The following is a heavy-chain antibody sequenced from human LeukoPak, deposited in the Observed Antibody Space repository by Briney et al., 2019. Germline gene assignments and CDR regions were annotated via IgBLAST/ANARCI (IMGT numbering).Heavy chain of an antibody. D-gene: IGHD5-18*01. CDR2: ISSSSDYI. CDR1: RFTPTSYH. J-gene: IGHJ3*02. V-gene: IGHV3-21*01. Sequence: PGGSLRLSPAASRFTPTSYHIDWVRQAPGKGLEWVSFISSSSDYISYADSVKGRFTISRDNAKNSLYLQMNSLRAEDTAVYYCAKRAYSDSNLRAFDIWGQGTMVTISS. CDR3: AKRAYSDSNLRAFDI.